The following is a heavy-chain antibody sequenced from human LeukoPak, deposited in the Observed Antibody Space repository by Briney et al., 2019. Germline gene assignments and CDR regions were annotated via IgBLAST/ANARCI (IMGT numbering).Heavy chain of an antibody. V-gene: IGHV3-48*04. J-gene: IGHJ3*02. CDR3: ARDVPYYYESSGYYSLGFDI. D-gene: IGHD3-22*01. Sequence: GSLRLSCAASGFTFSSYSMNWVRQAPGKGLEWVPYISSSSSTIYYADSVKGRFTISRDNAKNSLYLQMNSLRAEDTAVYYCARDVPYYYESSGYYSLGFDIWGQGTMVTVSS. CDR2: ISSSSSTI. CDR1: GFTFSSYS.